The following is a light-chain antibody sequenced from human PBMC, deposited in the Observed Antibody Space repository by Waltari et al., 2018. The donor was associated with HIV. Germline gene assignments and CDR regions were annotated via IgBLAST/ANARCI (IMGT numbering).Light chain of an antibody. V-gene: IGKV3-11*01. J-gene: IGKJ1*01. CDR2: DAS. Sequence: EVVLTQSPATLSLSPGERATLSCRASLSVSSYLAWYQQRPGQAPRLLVYDASNRATGIPARFSGSGSETDFTLTISSLESEDFAVYYCQQRSNWPTWTFGQGTKVEIK. CDR1: LSVSSY. CDR3: QQRSNWPTWT.